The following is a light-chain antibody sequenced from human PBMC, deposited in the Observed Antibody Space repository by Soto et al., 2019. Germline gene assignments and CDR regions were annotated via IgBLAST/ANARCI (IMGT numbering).Light chain of an antibody. V-gene: IGKV3-20*01. CDR1: QSVSSNY. Sequence: EIVLTQSPGTLSLSPGERATLSFSASQSVSSNYLAWYQQKPGQAPRLLIYGASTRATGIPDRFSGSGSGTDFTLTISRLEPEDSAVYYCQQYGSSPTWTFGQGTKVDIK. CDR2: GAS. CDR3: QQYGSSPTWT. J-gene: IGKJ1*01.